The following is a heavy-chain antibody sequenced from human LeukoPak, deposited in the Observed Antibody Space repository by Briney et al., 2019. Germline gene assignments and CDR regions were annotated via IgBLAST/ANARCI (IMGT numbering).Heavy chain of an antibody. CDR1: GYSFTSYW. Sequence: GEPLKISCKGSGYSFTSYWIGWVRQLPGKGLEWMGIIYPGDSDTRYSPSFQGQVTISADKSISTAYLQWSSLKASDTAMYYCARQGPTSHSGSYHLDYWGQGTLVTVSS. D-gene: IGHD1-26*01. J-gene: IGHJ4*02. CDR3: ARQGPTSHSGSYHLDY. V-gene: IGHV5-51*01. CDR2: IYPGDSDT.